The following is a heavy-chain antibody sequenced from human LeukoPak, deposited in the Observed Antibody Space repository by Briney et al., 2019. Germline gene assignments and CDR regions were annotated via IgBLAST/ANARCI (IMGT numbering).Heavy chain of an antibody. CDR3: AKDGNNFEY. CDR2: IGSSGGDT. Sequence: PGGSLRLSCAASGFTFSNHAMSWVRQAPGKGLEWVSNIGSSGGDTYYADSVKGRFTISRDNSKSTLFLQMNSLRAEDTAVYYCAKDGNNFEYWGQGTLVTVSS. J-gene: IGHJ4*02. V-gene: IGHV3-23*01. CDR1: GFTFSNHA.